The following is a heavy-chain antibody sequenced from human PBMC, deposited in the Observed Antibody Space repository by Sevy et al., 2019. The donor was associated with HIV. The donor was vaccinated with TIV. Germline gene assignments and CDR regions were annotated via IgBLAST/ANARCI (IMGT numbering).Heavy chain of an antibody. V-gene: IGHV3-15*01. CDR2: IKSKTDSGTN. Sequence: GGSLRLSCAASGFTFSNAWMSWVRQAPGKGLEWVGRIKSKTDSGTNDHAAPVKARFTSTREDTKKKLYLQMNSLKTYDTAVDYCTRSGSRRSFPPDYWGQGTLVTVSS. D-gene: IGHD3-3*01. CDR1: GFTFSNAW. CDR3: TRSGSRRSFPPDY. J-gene: IGHJ4*02.